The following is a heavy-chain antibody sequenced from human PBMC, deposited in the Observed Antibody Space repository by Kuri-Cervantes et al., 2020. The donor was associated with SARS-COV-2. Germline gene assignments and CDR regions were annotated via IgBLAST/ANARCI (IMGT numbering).Heavy chain of an antibody. CDR3: AKVGGGYCSGGSCLNFDY. Sequence: GGSLRLSCAASGFTFSSYAMHWVRQAPGKGLEWVAVISYDGSNKYYADSVKGRFTISRDNSKNTLYLQMNSLRAEDTAVYYCAKVGGGYCSGGSCLNFDYWGQGTLVTVSS. CDR2: ISYDGSNK. CDR1: GFTFSSYA. D-gene: IGHD2-15*01. J-gene: IGHJ4*02. V-gene: IGHV3-30*07.